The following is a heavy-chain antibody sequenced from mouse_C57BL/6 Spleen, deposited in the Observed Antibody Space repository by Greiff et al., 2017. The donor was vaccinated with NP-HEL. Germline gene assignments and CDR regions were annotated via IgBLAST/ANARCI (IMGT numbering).Heavy chain of an antibody. Sequence: QVQLQQPGAELVKPGASVKLSCKASGYTFTSYWMQWVKQRPGQGLEWIGEIDPSDSYTNYNQKFKGKATLTVDTSSSTAYMQLSSLTSEDSAVYYCARWGDDGYLYAMDYWGQGTSVTVSS. CDR2: IDPSDSYT. J-gene: IGHJ4*01. CDR1: GYTFTSYW. V-gene: IGHV1-50*01. CDR3: ARWGDDGYLYAMDY. D-gene: IGHD2-3*01.